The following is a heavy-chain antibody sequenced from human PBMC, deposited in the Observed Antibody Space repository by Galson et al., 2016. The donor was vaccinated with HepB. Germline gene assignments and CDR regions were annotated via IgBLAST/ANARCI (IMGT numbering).Heavy chain of an antibody. CDR3: ARDNKWLLSYYFYYSMDV. CDR2: IKQDGSEN. J-gene: IGHJ6*02. V-gene: IGHV3-7*01. D-gene: IGHD3-22*01. CDR1: GFSFSNYW. Sequence: PRLSCAASGFSFSNYWMSWVRQSPGKGLEWVANIKQDGSENYYVDSVKGRFTISRDNAKNSLYLQMNSLRAEDTAVYYCARDNKWLLSYYFYYSMDVWGQGTTVTVSS.